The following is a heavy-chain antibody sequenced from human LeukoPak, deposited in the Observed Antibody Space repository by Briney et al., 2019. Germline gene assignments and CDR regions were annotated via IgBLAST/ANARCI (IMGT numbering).Heavy chain of an antibody. J-gene: IGHJ3*02. CDR2: ISGDGSST. D-gene: IGHD2-2*01. CDR3: ARCSTSCYDI. V-gene: IGHV3-74*01. Sequence: GGSLRLSCAASGFTFRSAWMYWVRHGPGKGLVWVSRISGDGSSTSYADSVKGRFTISRDNAKNTLYLQMNSLRADDTAVYYCARCSTSCYDIWGQGTMVTVSS. CDR1: GFTFRSAW.